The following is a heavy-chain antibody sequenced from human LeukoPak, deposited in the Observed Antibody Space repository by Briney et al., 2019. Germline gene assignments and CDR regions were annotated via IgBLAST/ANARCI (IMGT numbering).Heavy chain of an antibody. J-gene: IGHJ4*02. CDR3: ARVPYSSGWSFDY. D-gene: IGHD6-19*01. V-gene: IGHV3-33*01. CDR1: GFTFSSYG. Sequence: GGSLRLSCEASGFTFSSYGMHWVRQAPGKGLEGVAVIWYDGSNKYYADSVKGRFTISRDNSKNTLYLQMNSLRAEDTAVYYCARVPYSSGWSFDYWGQGTLVTVSS. CDR2: IWYDGSNK.